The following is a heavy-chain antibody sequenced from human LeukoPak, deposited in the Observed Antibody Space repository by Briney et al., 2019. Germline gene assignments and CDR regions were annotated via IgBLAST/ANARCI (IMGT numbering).Heavy chain of an antibody. J-gene: IGHJ4*02. V-gene: IGHV3-48*03. CDR2: ISSSGGTI. D-gene: IGHD3-22*01. Sequence: GGSLRLSCAASGFTFSSYEMNWVRQAPGKGLKWVSYISSSGGTIYYADSVKGRFTISRDNAKNSLFLQMNSLRAENTAVYYCARDYYDSSGYPWYFDSWGQGTLVTVSS. CDR3: ARDYYDSSGYPWYFDS. CDR1: GFTFSSYE.